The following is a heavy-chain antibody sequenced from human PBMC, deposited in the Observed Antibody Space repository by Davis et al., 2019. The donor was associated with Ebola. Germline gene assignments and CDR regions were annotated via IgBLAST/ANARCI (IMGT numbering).Heavy chain of an antibody. CDR3: ARGYSGSYGRFDP. V-gene: IGHV4-59*01. D-gene: IGHD1-26*01. Sequence: MPSETLSLTCTVSGGSISSYYWSWIRQPPGKGLEWIGYIYYSGSTNYNPSLKSRVTISVDTSKNQFSLKLSSVTAADTAMYYCARGYSGSYGRFDPWGQGTLVTVSS. CDR2: IYYSGST. J-gene: IGHJ5*02. CDR1: GGSISSYY.